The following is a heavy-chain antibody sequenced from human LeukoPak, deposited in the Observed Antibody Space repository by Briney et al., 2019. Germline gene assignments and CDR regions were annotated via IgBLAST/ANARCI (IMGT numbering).Heavy chain of an antibody. CDR1: GFTCSSYG. Sequence: QSGGSLRLSCAASGFTCSSYGMHWVRQAPGKGLEWVAFIRYDGSNKYYADSVKGRFTISRDNSKNTLYLQMNSLRAEDTAVYYCARDPEGCSSTSCYTGIRYHYYYMDVWGKGTTVTVSS. D-gene: IGHD2-2*02. J-gene: IGHJ6*03. CDR3: ARDPEGCSSTSCYTGIRYHYYYMDV. CDR2: IRYDGSNK. V-gene: IGHV3-30*02.